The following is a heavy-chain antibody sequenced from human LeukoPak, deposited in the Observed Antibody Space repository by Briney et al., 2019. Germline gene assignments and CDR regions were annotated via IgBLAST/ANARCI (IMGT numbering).Heavy chain of an antibody. CDR3: ARAGEWELLYFDY. V-gene: IGHV3-66*01. J-gene: IGHJ4*02. CDR1: GLTVSSNY. Sequence: GGSLRLSCAASGLTVSSNYMSWVRQAPGKGLEWVSVISSGGNTYYADSVEGRFTISRDNSKNTLYLQMNSLRAEDTAVYYCARAGEWELLYFDYWGQGTLVTVSS. CDR2: ISSGGNT. D-gene: IGHD1-26*01.